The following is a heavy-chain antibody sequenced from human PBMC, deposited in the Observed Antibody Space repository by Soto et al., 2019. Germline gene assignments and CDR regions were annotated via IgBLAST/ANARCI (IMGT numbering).Heavy chain of an antibody. J-gene: IGHJ5*02. CDR2: ISGSGGST. CDR3: AKGPFEGDYAWFAL. CDR1: GFTFSSYA. D-gene: IGHD4-17*01. V-gene: IGHV3-23*01. Sequence: GGSLRLSCAASGFTFSSYAMSWVRQAPGKGLEWVSAISGSGGSTYYADSVKGRFTISRDNSKNTLYLQMNSLRAEDTAVYYWAKGPFEGDYAWFALWGQGTQVTVSS.